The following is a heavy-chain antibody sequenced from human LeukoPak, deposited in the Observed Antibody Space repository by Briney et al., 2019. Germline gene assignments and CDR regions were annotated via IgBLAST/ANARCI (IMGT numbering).Heavy chain of an antibody. V-gene: IGHV3-11*04. CDR3: ALPYSGSQYNFDY. CDR1: GLLVSRDYMRSNY. CDR2: ISNSGYTI. D-gene: IGHD1-26*01. J-gene: IGHJ4*02. Sequence: PGGSLRLSCAASGLLVSRDYMRSNYMSWVRQAPGEGLEWISYISNSGYTIYYADSVKGRFTISRDNARNSLFLQMNSLRAEDTAVYYCALPYSGSQYNFDYWGQGALVSVSS.